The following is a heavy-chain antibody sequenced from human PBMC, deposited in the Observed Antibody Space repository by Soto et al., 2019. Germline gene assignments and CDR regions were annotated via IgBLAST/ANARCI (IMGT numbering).Heavy chain of an antibody. J-gene: IGHJ4*02. CDR1: GGSISSSSYY. Sequence: QVLLQESGPGLVKPSETLSLTCTVSGGSISSSSYYWGWIRQPPGKGLEWIGSVYYRGNTYYNQSLKSRVTTFVDTSKNHFSLILYSVSAADTALYYCARHEDTSSRYLLPDYWGQGTLVTVSS. V-gene: IGHV4-39*01. CDR2: VYYRGNT. D-gene: IGHD6-13*01. CDR3: ARHEDTSSRYLLPDY.